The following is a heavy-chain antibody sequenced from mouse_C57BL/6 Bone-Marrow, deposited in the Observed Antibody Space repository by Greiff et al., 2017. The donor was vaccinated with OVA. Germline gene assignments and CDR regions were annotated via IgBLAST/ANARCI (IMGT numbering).Heavy chain of an antibody. V-gene: IGHV1-81*01. Sequence: VQLQQSGAELARPGASVKLSCKASGYTFTSYGISWVKQRTGQGLEWIGEIYPRSGNTYYNEKFKGKATLTADKSSSTAYMELRSLTSEDSAVYFCARRRGSSYGGFAYWGQGTLGTVSA. D-gene: IGHD1-1*01. CDR3: ARRRGSSYGGFAY. J-gene: IGHJ3*01. CDR1: GYTFTSYG. CDR2: IYPRSGNT.